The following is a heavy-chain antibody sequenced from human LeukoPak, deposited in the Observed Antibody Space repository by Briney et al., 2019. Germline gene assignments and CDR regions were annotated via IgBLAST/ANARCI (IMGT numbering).Heavy chain of an antibody. V-gene: IGHV3-30*03. J-gene: IGHJ4*02. Sequence: GRSLRLSCAASGFTFSSYGMHWVRQAPGKGLEWVAVISYDGSNKYYADSVKGRFTISRDNSKNTLYLQMNSLRAEDTAVYYCARGGGRGYYDSSGYGLHWGQGTLVTVSS. CDR3: ARGGGRGYYDSSGYGLH. CDR1: GFTFSSYG. CDR2: ISYDGSNK. D-gene: IGHD3-22*01.